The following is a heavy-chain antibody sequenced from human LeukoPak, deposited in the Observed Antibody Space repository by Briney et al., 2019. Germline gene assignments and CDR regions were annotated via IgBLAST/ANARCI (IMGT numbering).Heavy chain of an antibody. CDR2: IKEDGSEK. CDR3: AMGGQKSIAVTV. CDR1: GFIFSRYW. V-gene: IGHV3-7*01. Sequence: GGSLRLSCAASGFIFSRYWMSWVRQAPGKGLEWVANIKEDGSEKAYVDSVKGRFTISRDNAKNSLSLQMNSLRGEDTAVYYCAMGGQKSIAVTVWGQGTLVTVSS. D-gene: IGHD6-19*01. J-gene: IGHJ4*02.